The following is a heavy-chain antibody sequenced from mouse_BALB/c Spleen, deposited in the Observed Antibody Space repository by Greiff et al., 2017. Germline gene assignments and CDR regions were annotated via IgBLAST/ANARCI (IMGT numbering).Heavy chain of an antibody. J-gene: IGHJ4*01. CDR3: TRLITTAYAMDY. CDR2: IDPETGGT. CDR1: GYTFTDYE. V-gene: IGHV1-15*01. D-gene: IGHD1-2*01. Sequence: VKLVESGAELVRPGASVTLSCKASGYTFTDYEMHWVKQTPVHGLEWIGAIDPETGGTAYNQKFKGKATLTADKSSSTAYMELRSLTSEDSAVYYCTRLITTAYAMDYWGQGTSVTVSS.